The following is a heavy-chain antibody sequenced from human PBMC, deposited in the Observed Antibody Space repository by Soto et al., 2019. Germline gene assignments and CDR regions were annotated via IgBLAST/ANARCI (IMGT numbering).Heavy chain of an antibody. CDR1: GFTVSSNY. V-gene: IGHV3-53*02. CDR3: ARDPSSCWYFGAFDI. J-gene: IGHJ3*02. CDR2: IYSGGST. D-gene: IGHD6-19*01. Sequence: EVQLVETGGGLIQPGGSLRLSCAASGFTVSSNYMSWVRQAPGKGLEWVSVIYSGGSTYYADSVKGRFTISRDNSKNTLYLQMNSLRAEDTAVYYCARDPSSCWYFGAFDIWGQGTMVTVSS.